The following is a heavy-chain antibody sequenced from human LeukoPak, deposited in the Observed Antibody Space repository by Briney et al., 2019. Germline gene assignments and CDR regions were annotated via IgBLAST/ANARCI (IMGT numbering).Heavy chain of an antibody. Sequence: GASVKVSCKASGYTFTSYAMHWVRQAPGQRLEWMGWISAYNGNTNYAQKLQGRVTMTTDTSTSTAYMELRSLRSDDTAVYYCASCGDVGYRSDAFDIWGQGTMVTVSS. CDR3: ASCGDVGYRSDAFDI. CDR1: GYTFTSYA. CDR2: ISAYNGNT. D-gene: IGHD5-12*01. V-gene: IGHV1-18*01. J-gene: IGHJ3*02.